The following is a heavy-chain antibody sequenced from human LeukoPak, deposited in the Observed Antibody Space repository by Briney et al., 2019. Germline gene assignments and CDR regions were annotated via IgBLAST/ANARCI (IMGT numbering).Heavy chain of an antibody. D-gene: IGHD6-19*01. CDR3: ARAAGSSGWYGEFDY. Sequence: SETLSLTCAVYGGSFSGYYWSWIRQPPGKGLEWIGEINHSGSTNYNPSLKSRVTISVDTSKDQFSLKLSSVTAADTAVYYCARAAGSSGWYGEFDYWGQGTLVTVSS. CDR1: GGSFSGYY. CDR2: INHSGST. J-gene: IGHJ4*02. V-gene: IGHV4-34*01.